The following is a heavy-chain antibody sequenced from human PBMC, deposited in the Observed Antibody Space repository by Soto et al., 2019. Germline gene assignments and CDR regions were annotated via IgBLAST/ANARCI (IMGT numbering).Heavy chain of an antibody. Sequence: GGSLRLSCAASGFTFSSYAMSWVRQAPGKGLEWVSAISGSGGSTYYADSVKGRFTISRDNSKNTLYLQMNSLRAEDTAVYYCAKEAGLASYGSGSPSSPFDYWGQGTLVTVSS. D-gene: IGHD3-10*01. CDR1: GFTFSSYA. V-gene: IGHV3-23*01. CDR3: AKEAGLASYGSGSPSSPFDY. CDR2: ISGSGGST. J-gene: IGHJ4*02.